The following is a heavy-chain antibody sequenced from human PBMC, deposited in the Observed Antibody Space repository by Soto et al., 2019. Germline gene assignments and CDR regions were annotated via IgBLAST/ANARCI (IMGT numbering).Heavy chain of an antibody. Sequence: QVQLQESGPGLVKPSETLSLTCTVSGGSISSYYWSWIRQPPGKGLEWIGYIYYSGSTNYNPSLRSRVTISVDTSKNQFSLKLSSVTAADTAVYYCARESSGWYLDYWGQGTLVTVSS. D-gene: IGHD6-19*01. J-gene: IGHJ4*02. CDR3: ARESSGWYLDY. V-gene: IGHV4-59*01. CDR2: IYYSGST. CDR1: GGSISSYY.